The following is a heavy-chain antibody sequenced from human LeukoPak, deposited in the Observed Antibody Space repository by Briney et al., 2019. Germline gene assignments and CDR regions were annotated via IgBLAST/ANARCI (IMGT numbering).Heavy chain of an antibody. D-gene: IGHD5-18*01. CDR2: ISYDGINK. Sequence: SGGSLRLSCAASGFTFSSYAMHWVRQAPGRGLEWVALISYDGINKYYADSVKGRFTISRDNSENTLYLQMNSLRAEDTAVYYCAKDLIGYPTIDYWGQGTLVTVSS. CDR1: GFTFSSYA. J-gene: IGHJ4*02. V-gene: IGHV3-30*18. CDR3: AKDLIGYPTIDY.